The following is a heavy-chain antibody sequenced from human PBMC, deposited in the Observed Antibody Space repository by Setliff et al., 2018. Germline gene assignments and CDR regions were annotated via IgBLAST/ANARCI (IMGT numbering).Heavy chain of an antibody. D-gene: IGHD5-18*01. Sequence: PGGSLRLSCAASGFTFSNYAMSWVRQAPGKGLEWVSAISGSGAISYADSVKGRFTVSRDNSKNTLYLQMNSLRAEDTAVYYCAKDRVDTAMVAYYYYGMDVWGQGTTVTVSS. CDR2: ISGSGAI. CDR3: AKDRVDTAMVAYYYYGMDV. V-gene: IGHV3-23*01. J-gene: IGHJ6*02. CDR1: GFTFSNYA.